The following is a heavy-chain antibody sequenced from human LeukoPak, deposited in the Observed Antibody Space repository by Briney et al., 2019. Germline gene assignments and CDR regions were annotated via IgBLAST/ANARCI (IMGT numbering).Heavy chain of an antibody. D-gene: IGHD6-13*01. CDR2: IIPIFGTA. V-gene: IGHV1-69*05. J-gene: IGHJ5*02. CDR3: ARSRYSSSWYLWWFDP. CDR1: GGTFSSYA. Sequence: SVKVSCKASGGTFSSYAISWVRQAPGQGLEWMGGIIPIFGTANCAQKFQGRVTITTDESTSTAYMELSSLRSEDTAVYYCARSRYSSSWYLWWFDPWGQGTLVTVSS.